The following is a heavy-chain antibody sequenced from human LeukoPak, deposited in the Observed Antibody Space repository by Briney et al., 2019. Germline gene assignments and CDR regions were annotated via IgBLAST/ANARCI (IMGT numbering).Heavy chain of an antibody. CDR2: ISGSGGST. Sequence: GASLRLSCAASGFTFSSYAMSWVRQAPGKGLEWVSAISGSGGSTYYADSVKGRFTISRDNSKNTLYLQMNSLRAEDTAVYYCAKGADSSGYYWNYYYGMDVWGQGTTVTVSS. J-gene: IGHJ6*02. CDR1: GFTFSSYA. CDR3: AKGADSSGYYWNYYYGMDV. V-gene: IGHV3-23*01. D-gene: IGHD3-22*01.